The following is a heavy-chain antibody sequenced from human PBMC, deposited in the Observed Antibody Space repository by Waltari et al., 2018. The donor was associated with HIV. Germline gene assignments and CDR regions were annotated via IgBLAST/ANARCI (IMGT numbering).Heavy chain of an antibody. Sequence: EVQLLESGGDLQQPGGSLRLSCAASGFILSSYAMSWVRQAPGRGLEWVSSINGGTTGTFYAYSVKGRFTISRDSSKNTLYLQMNSLRAEDTAVYYCAKDRSYDSSGYFDYWGEGTLVTVSS. CDR1: GFILSSYA. CDR2: INGGTTGT. J-gene: IGHJ4*02. CDR3: AKDRSYDSSGYFDY. V-gene: IGHV3-23*01. D-gene: IGHD3-22*01.